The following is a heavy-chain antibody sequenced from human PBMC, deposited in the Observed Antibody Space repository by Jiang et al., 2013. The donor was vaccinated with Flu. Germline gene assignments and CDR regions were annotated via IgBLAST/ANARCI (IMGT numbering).Heavy chain of an antibody. CDR1: GGSISSGDYY. J-gene: IGHJ4*02. CDR3: ARSRGYCSGGTCYRTACFDY. Sequence: GLVKPSQTLSLTCTVSGGSISSGDYYWSWIRQPPGKGLEWIGYIYYSESTYYNPSLKSRVTISVDTSKNQFSLKLNSVTAADTAVYYCARSRGYCSGGTCYRTACFDYWGQGTLVTVSS. D-gene: IGHD2-15*01. CDR2: IYYSEST. V-gene: IGHV4-30-4*08.